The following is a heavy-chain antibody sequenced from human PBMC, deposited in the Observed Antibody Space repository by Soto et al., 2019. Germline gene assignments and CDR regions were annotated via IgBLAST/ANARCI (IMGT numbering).Heavy chain of an antibody. J-gene: IGHJ4*02. CDR2: IGFDGNNI. D-gene: IGHD1-20*01. Sequence: QGLLVESGGGVVQPGRSLRLSCVASGFDFKTFGMHWVRQAPGKGLEWVAVIGFDGNNIHYSDSVRGRFSISRDNSENTVSLQMNSLRVEDTALYYCVRTACVINNCSYRGVRWGQGTLVTVSS. CDR3: VRTACVINNCSYRGVR. CDR1: GFDFKTFG. V-gene: IGHV3-33*01.